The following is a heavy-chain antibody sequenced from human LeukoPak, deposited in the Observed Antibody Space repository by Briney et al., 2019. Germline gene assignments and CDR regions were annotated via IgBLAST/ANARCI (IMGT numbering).Heavy chain of an antibody. CDR1: GYTFTSYD. CDR3: ARASPQKYDAFDI. J-gene: IGHJ3*02. V-gene: IGHV1-8*03. Sequence: GASVKVSCKASGYTFTSYDINWVRQATGQGLEWMGWMNPNSGNTGYAQKFQGRVTITRNTSISTAYMELSSLRSEDTAVYYCARASPQKYDAFDIWGQGAMVTVSS. CDR2: MNPNSGNT.